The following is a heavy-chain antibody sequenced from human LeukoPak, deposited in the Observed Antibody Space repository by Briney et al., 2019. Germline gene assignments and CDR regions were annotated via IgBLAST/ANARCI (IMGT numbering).Heavy chain of an antibody. D-gene: IGHD2-2*01. CDR3: ARDSVVVPAATFYYYYYMDV. CDR1: GYTFTGYY. J-gene: IGHJ6*03. CDR2: INPNSGGT. Sequence: ASVKVSCKASGYTFTGYYMHWVRQAPGQGLEWMGWINPNSGGTNYAQKFQGRVTMTRDTSISTAYMELSRLRSDDTAVYYCARDSVVVPAATFYYYYYMDVWGKGTTVTVSS. V-gene: IGHV1-2*02.